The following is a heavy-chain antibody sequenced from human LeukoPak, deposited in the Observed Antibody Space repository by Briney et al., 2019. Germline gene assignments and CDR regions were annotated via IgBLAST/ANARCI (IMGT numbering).Heavy chain of an antibody. D-gene: IGHD6-13*01. Sequence: GASVKVSCKASGYTFTSYAISWVRQAPGQGLEWMGWINPNSGGTNYAQKFQGRVTMTRDTSISTAYMELSRLRSEDTAVYYCARDFRYSSSWYYFDYWGQGTLVTVSS. CDR2: INPNSGGT. CDR1: GYTFTSYA. CDR3: ARDFRYSSSWYYFDY. V-gene: IGHV1-2*02. J-gene: IGHJ4*02.